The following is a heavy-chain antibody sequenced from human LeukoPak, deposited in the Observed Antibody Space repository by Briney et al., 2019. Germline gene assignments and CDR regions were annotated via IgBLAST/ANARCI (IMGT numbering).Heavy chain of an antibody. Sequence: SETLSLTCSVSGGSFDSKYWSWIRQPPGKGLEWIGYIYTSGSTNFNPSPRSRVAMSIDTSKNQFSLKVYSVTAADTAVYYCANYIRSVHYYMDVWGKGTTVIVSS. CDR1: GGSFDSKY. J-gene: IGHJ6*03. D-gene: IGHD4-11*01. V-gene: IGHV4-4*09. CDR2: IYTSGST. CDR3: ANYIRSVHYYMDV.